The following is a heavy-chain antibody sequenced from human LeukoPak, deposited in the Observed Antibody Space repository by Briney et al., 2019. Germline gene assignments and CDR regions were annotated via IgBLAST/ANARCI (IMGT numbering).Heavy chain of an antibody. Sequence: GASVKVSCKASGYTFTSYGISWVRRAPGQGLEWMGWISAYNGNTNYAQKLQGRVTMTTDTSTSTAYMELRSLRSDDTAVYYCARVNVVVPAALRVYYYYGMDVWGQGTTVTVSS. CDR1: GYTFTSYG. V-gene: IGHV1-18*01. CDR2: ISAYNGNT. CDR3: ARVNVVVPAALRVYYYYGMDV. D-gene: IGHD2-2*01. J-gene: IGHJ6*02.